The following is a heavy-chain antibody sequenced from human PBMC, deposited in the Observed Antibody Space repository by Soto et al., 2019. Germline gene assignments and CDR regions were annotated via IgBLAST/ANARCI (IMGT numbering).Heavy chain of an antibody. Sequence: GGALRLSCSATGFTFSSYAMSWVRQAPGKGLEWVSAISGSGGSTYYADSVKGRFTISRDNSKNTLYLQMNSLRAEDTAVYYCAKEMRDWNLAFDYWGQGTLVTVSS. V-gene: IGHV3-23*01. CDR3: AKEMRDWNLAFDY. D-gene: IGHD1-1*01. CDR1: GFTFSSYA. J-gene: IGHJ4*02. CDR2: ISGSGGST.